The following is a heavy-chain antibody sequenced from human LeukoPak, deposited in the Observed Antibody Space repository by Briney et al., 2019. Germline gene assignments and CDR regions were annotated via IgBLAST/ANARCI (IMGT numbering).Heavy chain of an antibody. J-gene: IGHJ3*02. Sequence: TGGSLRLSCAASGFTFSSYGMHWVRQAPGKGREWVAVISYDGSNKYYADSVKGRFTISRDNSKNTLYLQMNSLRAEDTAVYYCVKGRGGTADAFHIWGQGTMVTVSS. D-gene: IGHD4-23*01. CDR2: ISYDGSNK. CDR3: VKGRGGTADAFHI. V-gene: IGHV3-30*18. CDR1: GFTFSSYG.